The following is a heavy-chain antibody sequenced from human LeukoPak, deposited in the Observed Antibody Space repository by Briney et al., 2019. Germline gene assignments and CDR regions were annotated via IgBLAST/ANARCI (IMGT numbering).Heavy chain of an antibody. CDR3: ARCGYSYALDY. J-gene: IGHJ4*02. V-gene: IGHV4-59*08. CDR2: IYYSGST. Sequence: PSETLSLTCTVSGGSISSYYWSWIRQPSGKGLEWIGYIYYSGSTNYNPSLKSRVTISVDTSKNQFSLKLSSVTAADTAVYYCARCGYSYALDYWGQGTLVTVSS. CDR1: GGSISSYY. D-gene: IGHD5-18*01.